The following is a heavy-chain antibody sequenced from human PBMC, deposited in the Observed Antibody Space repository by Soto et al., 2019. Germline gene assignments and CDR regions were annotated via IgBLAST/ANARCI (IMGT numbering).Heavy chain of an antibody. CDR2: INPNSGAT. J-gene: IGHJ3*02. CDR1: GYTFTGHN. Sequence: ASVKVSCKASGYTFTGHNINWVRQAPGQGLEWMGWINPNSGATNYAQNFQDRVTMTRDTSVSTAYMELGRLRSDDTAVYYCARVASTWGSNAFDIWGQGTMVTVSS. D-gene: IGHD7-27*01. V-gene: IGHV1-2*02. CDR3: ARVASTWGSNAFDI.